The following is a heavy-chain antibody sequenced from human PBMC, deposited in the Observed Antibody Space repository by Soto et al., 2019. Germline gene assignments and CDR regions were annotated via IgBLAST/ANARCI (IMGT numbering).Heavy chain of an antibody. CDR3: ARLPKVSLVTA. CDR2: IFSNSDTT. D-gene: IGHD2-21*02. Sequence: LVESGGDLVYPGGSLRLSCVASGFRFSDHSMNWVRQAPGKALQWISYIFSNSDTTYYADSVKGRFTVSRDNAKNALFRQMNRLRDDDTATYYCARLPKVSLVTAWGQVAGVTVSS. CDR1: GFRFSDHS. V-gene: IGHV3-48*02. J-gene: IGHJ4*02.